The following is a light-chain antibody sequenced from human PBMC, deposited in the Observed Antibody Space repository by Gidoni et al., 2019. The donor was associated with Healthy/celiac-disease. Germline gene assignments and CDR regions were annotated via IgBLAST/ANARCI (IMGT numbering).Light chain of an antibody. CDR3: QQYYSTPLT. CDR2: WAS. CDR1: QSVLYSSNNKNY. J-gene: IGKJ4*01. Sequence: DIVMTQAPDALAVSLGERATINCKSSQSVLYSSNNKNYLAWYQQKPGQPPKLLIYWASTRGSGVPDRFSGSGSGTDFTLPISSLQAEDVAVYYCQQYYSTPLTFXGXTKVEIK. V-gene: IGKV4-1*01.